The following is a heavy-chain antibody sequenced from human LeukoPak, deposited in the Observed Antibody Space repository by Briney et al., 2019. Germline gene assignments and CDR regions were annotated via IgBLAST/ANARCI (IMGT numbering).Heavy chain of an antibody. CDR1: GFTFSSYA. D-gene: IGHD6-19*01. Sequence: GGSLRLSCAASGFTFSSYAMSWVRQAPGKGLEWVSAISGSGGSTYYADSVKGRFTISRDNSKNTLYLQMNSLRAEDTAVYYCARASEPYSSGPVGYWGQGTLVTVSS. CDR2: ISGSGGST. CDR3: ARASEPYSSGPVGY. V-gene: IGHV3-23*01. J-gene: IGHJ4*02.